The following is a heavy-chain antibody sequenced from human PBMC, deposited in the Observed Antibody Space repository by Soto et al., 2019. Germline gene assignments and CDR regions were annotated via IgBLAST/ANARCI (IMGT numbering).Heavy chain of an antibody. D-gene: IGHD6-6*01. J-gene: IGHJ4*02. CDR3: ARQGGSSGIWYFDY. CDR1: GFTFSGYA. V-gene: IGHV3-30*04. CDR2: TSYDENCK. Sequence: QVQLVESGGGVVQPGRSLRLSCAASGFTFSGYAMHWVRQAPGKGLEWVAATSYDENCKYYADSVKGRFTISRDNSKKTLILQMNSLRTEDRAMYCCARQGGSSGIWYFDYWGQGSRVTVSS.